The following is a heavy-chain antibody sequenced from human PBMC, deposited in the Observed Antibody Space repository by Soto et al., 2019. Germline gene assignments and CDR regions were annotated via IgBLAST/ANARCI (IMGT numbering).Heavy chain of an antibody. V-gene: IGHV4-39*02. Sequence: SETLSLTCSVSGGSIGSSSYYFGWIRQPPGKGLEWIGSLYYTGTTYYNSSLKSRVTISADKSQNQFSLRLSSVTAADTAVYYCVREDGVVGASSAFDSWGQGTLVTVSS. J-gene: IGHJ4*02. CDR3: VREDGVVGASSAFDS. CDR1: GGSIGSSSYY. CDR2: LYYTGTT. D-gene: IGHD1-26*01.